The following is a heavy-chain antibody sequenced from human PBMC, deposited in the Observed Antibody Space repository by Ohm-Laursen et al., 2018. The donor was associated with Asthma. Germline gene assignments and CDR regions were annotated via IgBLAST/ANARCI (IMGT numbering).Heavy chain of an antibody. D-gene: IGHD5-12*01. CDR1: GFTFSAHY. CDR3: ARGRDLRGWLRLFYFDY. J-gene: IGHJ4*02. V-gene: IGHV3-72*01. Sequence: SLRLSCTASGFTFSAHYMDWVRQAPGKGLEWVGRIRSKAQSYTTEYAASVKGRFTISRDDSKNSLYLQMNSLQTEDTALYYCARGRDLRGWLRLFYFDYWGQGTLVTVSS. CDR2: IRSKAQSYTT.